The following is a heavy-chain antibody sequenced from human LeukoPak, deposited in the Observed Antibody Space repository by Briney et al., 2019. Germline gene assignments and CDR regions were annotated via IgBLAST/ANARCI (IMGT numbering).Heavy chain of an antibody. CDR3: AKETILYNWNYFDY. D-gene: IGHD1-20*01. CDR2: ISYDGSNK. V-gene: IGHV3-30*18. J-gene: IGHJ4*02. CDR1: GFTFSSYG. Sequence: GGSLRLSCAASGFTFSSYGMHWVRQPPAKGLEWVAVISYDGSNKYYEDSVKGRFTISRDSSKNTLYLQMNSVRAEDTAVYYCAKETILYNWNYFDYWGQGTLVTVSS.